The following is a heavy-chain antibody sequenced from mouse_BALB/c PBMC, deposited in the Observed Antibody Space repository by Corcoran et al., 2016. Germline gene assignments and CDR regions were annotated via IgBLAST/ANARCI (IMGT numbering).Heavy chain of an antibody. Sequence: DVQLQESGPGLVKPSQSLSLTCSVTGYSITSGYYWNWIRQFPGNKLEWIGYISYDGSNNYNPSLKNRISITRDTSKNQFFLKLNSVTTEDTATYYCASLYGNLYYAMDYWGQGTSVTVSS. D-gene: IGHD2-1*01. CDR3: ASLYGNLYYAMDY. CDR1: GYSITSGYY. CDR2: ISYDGSN. J-gene: IGHJ4*01. V-gene: IGHV3-6*02.